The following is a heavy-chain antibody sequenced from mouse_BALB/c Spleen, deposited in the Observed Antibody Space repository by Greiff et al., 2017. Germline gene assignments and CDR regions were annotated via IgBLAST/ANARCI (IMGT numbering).Heavy chain of an antibody. CDR3: TRYGNYEWFAY. CDR1: GYTFTDYE. V-gene: IGHV1-15*01. J-gene: IGHJ3*01. CDR2: IDPETGGT. Sequence: QVQLQQSGAELVRPGASVTLSCKASGYTFTDYEMHWVKQTPVHGLEWIGAIDPETGGTAYNQKFKGKATLTADKSSSTAYMELRSLTSEDSAVYYCTRYGNYEWFAYWGQGTLVTVSA. D-gene: IGHD2-10*02.